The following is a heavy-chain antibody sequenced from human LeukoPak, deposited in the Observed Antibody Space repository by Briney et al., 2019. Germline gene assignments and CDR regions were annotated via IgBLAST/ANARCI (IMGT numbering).Heavy chain of an antibody. CDR1: GFTFSDYY. CDR2: ISYSGGST. CDR3: AKARGNWEYQLYYFDY. J-gene: IGHJ4*02. D-gene: IGHD2-2*01. V-gene: IGHV3-23*01. Sequence: GGSLRLSCEASGFTFSDYYMKWIRQAPGKGLEWVSGISYSGGSTYYADSVKGRFTISRDNSKNTLYLQMNSLRAEDTAVYYCAKARGNWEYQLYYFDYWGQGTLVTVSS.